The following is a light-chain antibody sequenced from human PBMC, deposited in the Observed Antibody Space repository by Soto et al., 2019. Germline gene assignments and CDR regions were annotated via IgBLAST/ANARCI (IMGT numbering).Light chain of an antibody. CDR2: NNS. CDR1: SSNIGSNN. V-gene: IGLV1-44*01. CDR3: AVWDDGLNGWV. J-gene: IGLJ3*02. Sequence: QSVLTQPPSASGTPGQRVTISCSGSSSNIGSNNVNWYQQLPGTAPKLLIYNNSQRPSGVPDRFSGSKSATSASLAISGLQSEDEADYYCAVWDDGLNGWVFGGGTKVTVL.